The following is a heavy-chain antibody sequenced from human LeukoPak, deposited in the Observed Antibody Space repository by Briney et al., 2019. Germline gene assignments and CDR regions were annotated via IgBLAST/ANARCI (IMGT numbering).Heavy chain of an antibody. J-gene: IGHJ3*01. V-gene: IGHV3-30*18. CDR1: GFTFSSYG. Sequence: GGSLRLSCAASGFTFSSYGMHWVRQTPGKGLEWVALISFDGSIEYYVDSVKGRFTISRDNSKNTLFLQMNSLRPEDTAVYYCAKDSDIAVAGSDDALDVWGEGTMVTVSS. CDR2: ISFDGSIE. CDR3: AKDSDIAVAGSDDALDV. D-gene: IGHD6-19*01.